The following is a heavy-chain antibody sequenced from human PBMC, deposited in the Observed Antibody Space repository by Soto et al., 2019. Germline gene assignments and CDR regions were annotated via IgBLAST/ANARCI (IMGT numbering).Heavy chain of an antibody. V-gene: IGHV3-21*01. J-gene: IGHJ6*02. CDR1: GFTFSSYS. CDR3: AREGGTGTYYYYYGMDV. D-gene: IGHD1-1*01. Sequence: EVQLVESGGGLVKPGGSLRLSCAASGFTFSSYSMNWVRQAPGKGLEWVSSISSSSSYIYYADSVKGRFTISRDNAKNSLYLQMNSLRAEDTAVYYCAREGGTGTYYYYYGMDVWGQGTTVTVSS. CDR2: ISSSSSYI.